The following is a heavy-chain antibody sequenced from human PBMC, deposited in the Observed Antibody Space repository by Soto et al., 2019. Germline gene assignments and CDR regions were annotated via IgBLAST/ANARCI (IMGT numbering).Heavy chain of an antibody. V-gene: IGHV1-46*03. CDR1: GYIFTSYY. D-gene: IGHD1-1*01. Sequence: GASVKVSCKASGYIFTSYYIHWVRQAPGQGLEWMGWINPFDGSRMFAQSFQGRVTMTRDTSTSTVYMEVSSLRSEDTAVYYCSRVDPGATSPSDHWGQGTLVTVSS. J-gene: IGHJ4*02. CDR3: SRVDPGATSPSDH. CDR2: INPFDGSR.